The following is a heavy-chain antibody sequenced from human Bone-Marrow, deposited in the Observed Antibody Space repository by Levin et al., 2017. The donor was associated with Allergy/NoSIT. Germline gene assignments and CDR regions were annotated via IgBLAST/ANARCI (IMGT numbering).Heavy chain of an antibody. CDR3: ARDPERGYYDSSGYSGDH. Sequence: PGGSLRLSCAASGFTFRHYTMNWVRQAPGKGLEWVSCITSSGDSTYYADSVKGRFTISRDNAKNSLYLQRNRLRDEDTAMYYCARDPERGYYDSSGYSGDHWGQGTLVTVSS. V-gene: IGHV3-48*02. J-gene: IGHJ4*02. CDR1: GFTFRHYT. CDR2: ITSSGDST. D-gene: IGHD3-22*01.